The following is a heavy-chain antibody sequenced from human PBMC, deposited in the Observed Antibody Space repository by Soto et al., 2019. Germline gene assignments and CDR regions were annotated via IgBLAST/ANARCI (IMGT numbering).Heavy chain of an antibody. D-gene: IGHD5-12*01. CDR2: IYYSGST. CDR3: ARERVGYGIYYYYMDV. V-gene: IGHV4-59*01. CDR1: GGSFSGYY. J-gene: IGHJ6*03. Sequence: SETLSLTCAVYGGSFSGYYWSWIRQPPGKGLEWIGYIYYSGSTNYNPSLKSRVTISVDTSRNQFSLKLSSVTAADTAVYYCARERVGYGIYYYYMDVWGKGTTVTVSS.